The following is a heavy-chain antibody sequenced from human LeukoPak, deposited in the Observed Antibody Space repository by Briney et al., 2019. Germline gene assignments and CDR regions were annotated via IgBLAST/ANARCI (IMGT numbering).Heavy chain of an antibody. CDR3: ARGRLDNWFDP. D-gene: IGHD6-19*01. CDR2: IYYSGST. J-gene: IGHJ5*02. V-gene: IGHV4-39*01. CDR1: GGSISSSSYY. Sequence: SETLSLTCTVSGGSISSSSYYWGWIRQPPGKGLEWIGSIYYSGSTYYNPSLKSRVTISVDTSKNQFSLKLSSVTAADTAVYYCARGRLDNWFDPWGQGTLVTVSS.